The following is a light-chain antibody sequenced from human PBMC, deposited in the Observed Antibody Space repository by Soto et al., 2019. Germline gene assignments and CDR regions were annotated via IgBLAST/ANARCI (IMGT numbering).Light chain of an antibody. CDR1: SSNLGASYD. CDR3: QSYDSSLRGYAL. CDR2: ANN. J-gene: IGLJ2*01. Sequence: QSVLTQPPSVSGAPGQRVTISCTGSSSNLGASYDVHWYQQLPGTAPKLLIYANNIRPPGVPDRFSGSKSGTSASLPITGLQGEDEADYYCQSYDSSLRGYALFGGGTKLTVL. V-gene: IGLV1-40*01.